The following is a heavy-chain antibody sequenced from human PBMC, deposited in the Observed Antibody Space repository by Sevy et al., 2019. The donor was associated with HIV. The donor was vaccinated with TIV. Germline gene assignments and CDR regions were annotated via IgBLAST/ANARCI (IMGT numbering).Heavy chain of an antibody. CDR2: ISAYNGNT. Sequence: ASLKVSCKASGYTFTSYGISWVRQAPGQGLEWMGWISAYNGNTNYAQKLQGRVTMTTDTSTSTAYMELRSLRSDDTAVYYCARGVTVTDYYYYGMDVWGQGTTVTVSS. CDR3: ARGVTVTDYYYYGMDV. D-gene: IGHD4-4*01. J-gene: IGHJ6*02. CDR1: GYTFTSYG. V-gene: IGHV1-18*01.